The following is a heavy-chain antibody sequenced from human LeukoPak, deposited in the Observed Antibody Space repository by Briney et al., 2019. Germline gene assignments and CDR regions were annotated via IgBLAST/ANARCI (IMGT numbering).Heavy chain of an antibody. V-gene: IGHV4-34*01. CDR1: GGSFSGYY. CDR3: ARRSRRSIAVAGPFFDY. Sequence: SETLSLTCAVYGGSFSGYYWSWIRQPPGKGLEWIGEINHSGSTNYNPSLKSRVTVSVDTSKNQFSLKLSSVTAADTAVYYCARRSRRSIAVAGPFFDYWGQGTLVTVSS. J-gene: IGHJ4*02. D-gene: IGHD6-19*01. CDR2: INHSGST.